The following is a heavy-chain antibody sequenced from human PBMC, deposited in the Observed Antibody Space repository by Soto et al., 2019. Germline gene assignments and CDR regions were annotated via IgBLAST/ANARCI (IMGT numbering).Heavy chain of an antibody. CDR3: ARLPIAGVRGFDY. J-gene: IGHJ4*02. V-gene: IGHV4-39*01. D-gene: IGHD3-22*01. Sequence: QLQLQESGPGLVKPSETLSLTCTVSGGSISSSSYYWGWIRQPPGKGLEWIGRIYYSGSTYYNPSLKSRVTISVDTSKNQFSLKLSSVTAADTAVYYCARLPIAGVRGFDYWGQGTLVTVSS. CDR1: GGSISSSSYY. CDR2: IYYSGST.